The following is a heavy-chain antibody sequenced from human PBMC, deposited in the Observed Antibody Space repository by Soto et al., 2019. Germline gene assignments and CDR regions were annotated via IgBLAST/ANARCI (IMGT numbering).Heavy chain of an antibody. CDR1: GYTFTSYD. Sequence: ASVKVSCKASGYTFTSYDINLVRQATGQGLEWMGWMNPNSGNTGYAQKFQGRVTMTRNTSISTAYMELSSLRSEDTAVYYCARGRVLKNLDTAMVTYYYYYYGMEVWGKGTTVTVSS. CDR2: MNPNSGNT. J-gene: IGHJ6*04. D-gene: IGHD5-18*01. CDR3: ARGRVLKNLDTAMVTYYYYYYGMEV. V-gene: IGHV1-8*01.